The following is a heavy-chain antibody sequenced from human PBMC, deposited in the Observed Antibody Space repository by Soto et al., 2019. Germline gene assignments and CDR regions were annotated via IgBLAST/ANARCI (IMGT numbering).Heavy chain of an antibody. D-gene: IGHD3-22*01. J-gene: IGHJ4*02. CDR2: IVVGSGNT. V-gene: IGHV1-58*01. CDR1: GFTFSSSA. Sequence: SVKVSCKASGFTFSSSAVQWVRQARGQRLEWIGWIVVGSGNTNYAQKFQERVTITRDMSTSTAYMELSSLRSEDTAVYYCAADRRSGYYSGEYWGQGTLVIVSS. CDR3: AADRRSGYYSGEY.